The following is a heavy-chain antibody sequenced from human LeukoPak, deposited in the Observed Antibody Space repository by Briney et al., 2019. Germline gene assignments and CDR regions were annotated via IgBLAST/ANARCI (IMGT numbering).Heavy chain of an antibody. CDR1: GFTFSSYA. V-gene: IGHV3-23*01. D-gene: IGHD6-19*01. Sequence: PGESLTLSCPASGFTFSSYAMSWVRQDAGKGLEWVSAISGSGGSTYYADSVKGRFTISRDNSKNTLYLQMNSLSAEDTAGYYCSAGAYGSGWSWGQGTLVTVSS. CDR2: ISGSGGST. J-gene: IGHJ5*02. CDR3: SAGAYGSGWS.